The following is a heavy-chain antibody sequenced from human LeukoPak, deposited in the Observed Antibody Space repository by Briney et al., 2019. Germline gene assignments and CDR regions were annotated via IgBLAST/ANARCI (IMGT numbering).Heavy chain of an antibody. CDR2: INPGDSDN. CDR3: ARSGNIVVVPAAYDLNWFDP. V-gene: IGHV5-51*01. J-gene: IGHJ5*02. CDR1: GYSFTSYW. Sequence: GESLKISCKGSGYSFTSYWIGWVRQMPGKGLEWMGIINPGDSDNRYSPSFQGQVTISADKSISTAYLQWSSLKASDTAMYYCARSGNIVVVPAAYDLNWFDPWGQGTLVTVSS. D-gene: IGHD2-2*01.